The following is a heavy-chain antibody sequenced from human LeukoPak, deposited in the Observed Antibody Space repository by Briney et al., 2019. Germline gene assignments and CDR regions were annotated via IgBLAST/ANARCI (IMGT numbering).Heavy chain of an antibody. J-gene: IGHJ4*02. CDR3: ARGLDCSGGSCYPFFDY. CDR1: GGSFSGYY. V-gene: IGHV4-34*01. D-gene: IGHD2-15*01. Sequence: SETLSLTCAVCGGSFSGYYWSWIRQPPGKGLEWLGEINHRGSTNYNPSLKSRVTISVDTSKNQFSLKLSSVTAADTAVYYCARGLDCSGGSCYPFFDYWGQGTLVTVSS. CDR2: INHRGST.